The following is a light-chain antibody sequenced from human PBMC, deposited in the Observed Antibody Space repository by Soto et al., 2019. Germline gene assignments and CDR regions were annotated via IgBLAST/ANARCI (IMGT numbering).Light chain of an antibody. CDR2: GAS. J-gene: IGKJ3*01. Sequence: EIVLTQSPGTLSLSPGERATLSCRASQSVSSSFLAWYRQRPGQAPRLLIFGASYRATGIPDRFSGSGSGTDFTLTISRLEPEDFAVYYCQHYGNSPPEYTFGPGTNVDSK. CDR1: QSVSSSF. V-gene: IGKV3-20*01. CDR3: QHYGNSPPEYT.